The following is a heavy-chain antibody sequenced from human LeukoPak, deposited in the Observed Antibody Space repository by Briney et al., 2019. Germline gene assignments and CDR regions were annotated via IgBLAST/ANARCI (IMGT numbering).Heavy chain of an antibody. CDR3: ARQILTGYPHWFDP. V-gene: IGHV3-53*01. Sequence: GGSLRLSCAASGFTFSSYAMSWVRQAPGKGLEWVSVIYSGGSTYYADSVKGRFTISRDNSKNTLYLQMNSLRAEDTAVYYCARQILTGYPHWFDPWGQGTLVTVSS. J-gene: IGHJ5*02. D-gene: IGHD3-9*01. CDR2: IYSGGST. CDR1: GFTFSSYA.